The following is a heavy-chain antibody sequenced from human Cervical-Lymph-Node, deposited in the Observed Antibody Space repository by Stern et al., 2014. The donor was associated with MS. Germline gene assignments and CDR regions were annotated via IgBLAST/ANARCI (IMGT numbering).Heavy chain of an antibody. CDR3: ARRGHGYMGIDY. CDR1: GYKFTNNW. CDR2: IYPGDSET. D-gene: IGHD5-24*01. Sequence: VQLVQSGAEVKKSGESLTISCEVSGYKFTNNWIGWVRQMPGKGLEWMGIIYPGDSETRYSPSFQGQVTIVVDKSNPTTYLQWSSLKASDTAIYYCARRGHGYMGIDYWGQGTLVTVSS. V-gene: IGHV5-51*03. J-gene: IGHJ4*02.